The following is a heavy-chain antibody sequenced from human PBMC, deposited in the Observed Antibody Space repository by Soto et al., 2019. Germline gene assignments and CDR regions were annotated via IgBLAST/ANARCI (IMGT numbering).Heavy chain of an antibody. CDR3: ARDREYNWNYNWFDP. V-gene: IGHV1-18*01. Sequence: QVQLVQSGAEVKKLGASVKVSCKASGYTFTSYGISWVRQAPGQGLEWMGWISTYNGNTNFTQKLQGRVTMTTDTSTSTAYMELRSLRSDDTAVYYCARDREYNWNYNWFDPWGQGTLVTVSS. D-gene: IGHD1-7*01. CDR2: ISTYNGNT. J-gene: IGHJ5*02. CDR1: GYTFTSYG.